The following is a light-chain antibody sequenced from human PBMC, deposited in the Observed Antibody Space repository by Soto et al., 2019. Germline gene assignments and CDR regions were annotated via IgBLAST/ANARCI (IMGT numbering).Light chain of an antibody. V-gene: IGLV2-14*01. CDR1: SSDVGGHDY. Sequence: QSALTKSASVSGSPGQSITISCTGTSSDVGGHDYVSWYQQHPGKAPTLMIYHVTNRPSGVSSRFSGSKSGNTAFLIISGLQAEDEADYYCSSYTSSSTFVFGTGTKVTVL. CDR2: HVT. J-gene: IGLJ1*01. CDR3: SSYTSSSTFV.